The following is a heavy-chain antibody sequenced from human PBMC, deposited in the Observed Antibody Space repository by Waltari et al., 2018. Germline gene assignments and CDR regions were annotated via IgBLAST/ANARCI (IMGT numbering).Heavy chain of an antibody. CDR2: FYYSVRT. CDR3: ARRGSYWYFDL. CDR1: GGSISSSSYY. Sequence: QLQLQESGPGLVKPSETLSLTCTVSGGSISSSSYYWGWIRQHPGKGLELIVSFYYSVRTYYNPSLKRRVTISVDTSKNQFSLKLSSVTAADTAVYYCARRGSYWYFDLWGRGTLVTVSS. J-gene: IGHJ2*01. D-gene: IGHD1-26*01. V-gene: IGHV4-39*01.